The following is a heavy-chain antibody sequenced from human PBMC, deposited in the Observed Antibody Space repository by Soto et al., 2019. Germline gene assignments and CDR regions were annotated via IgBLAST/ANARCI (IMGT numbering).Heavy chain of an antibody. V-gene: IGHV4-59*01. J-gene: IGHJ5*02. CDR2: IYYSGST. CDR3: ARAQVEYYYDSSGQGCFDH. D-gene: IGHD3-22*01. Sequence: SETLSLTCTVSGGSISSYYWSWIRQPPGKGLEWIGYIYYSGSTNYNPSLKSRVTISVDTSKNQFYLKLSSVTAADTDVYYCARAQVEYYYDSSGQGCFDHWGQGNPVTVS. CDR1: GGSISSYY.